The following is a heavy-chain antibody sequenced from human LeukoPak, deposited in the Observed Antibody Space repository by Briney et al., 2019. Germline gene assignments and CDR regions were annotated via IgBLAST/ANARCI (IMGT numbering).Heavy chain of an antibody. CDR2: ISDSGGST. CDR1: GFTFSSYA. V-gene: IGHV3-23*01. CDR3: AKGAAAGRQDPNYNWFDP. J-gene: IGHJ5*02. Sequence: GGSLRLSCAVSGFTFSSYAMIWVRQAPGKGLEWVSSISDSGGSTYYADSVKGRFTISRDNSKNTLYLQMNSLRAEDTALYYCAKGAAAGRQDPNYNWFDPWGQGTLVTVSS. D-gene: IGHD6-13*01.